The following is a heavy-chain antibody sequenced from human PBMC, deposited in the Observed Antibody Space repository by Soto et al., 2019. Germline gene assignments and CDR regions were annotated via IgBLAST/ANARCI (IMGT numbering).Heavy chain of an antibody. CDR3: ASVPGKI. V-gene: IGHV4-59*01. Sequence: SETLSLTCTFSFGPISNYYCSWFRQPPGQGLEWIGYMGYSGYTSYNPSLRSRVTISVDTSKNQFSLKLSPVTAADTAVYYCASVPGKIWGQGTMVTVSS. CDR1: FGPISNYY. D-gene: IGHD6-13*01. CDR2: MGYSGYT. J-gene: IGHJ3*02.